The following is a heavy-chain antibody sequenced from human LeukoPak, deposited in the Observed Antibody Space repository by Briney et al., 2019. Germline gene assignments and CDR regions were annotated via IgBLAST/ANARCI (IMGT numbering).Heavy chain of an antibody. D-gene: IGHD1-26*01. CDR1: GFTFSSHL. CDR3: VRHYDY. Sequence: PGGSLRLSCAASGFTFSSHLMHWVRQAPGKGLVWVSRINTDGSSATYADSVKGRFTISRDNAKNTLFLQMNSLRAEDTAVYYCVRHYDYWGQGTLLTVSS. V-gene: IGHV3-74*01. J-gene: IGHJ4*02. CDR2: INTDGSSA.